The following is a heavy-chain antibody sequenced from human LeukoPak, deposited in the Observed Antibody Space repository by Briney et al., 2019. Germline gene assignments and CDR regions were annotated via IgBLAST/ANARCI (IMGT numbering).Heavy chain of an antibody. V-gene: IGHV4-39*01. CDR1: GGSISSSTYY. J-gene: IGHJ3*02. CDR3: ASPLSGTSRWHGDPLDI. D-gene: IGHD2-2*01. CDR2: IYYSGST. Sequence: PSETLSLTCTVPGGSISSSTYYWGWNRQPPGKGLEWIRSIYYSGSTYYNASLKSRVTISADTTKIQFSLKLSSVPAADTAVYYCASPLSGTSRWHGDPLDIWGQGTMVTVS.